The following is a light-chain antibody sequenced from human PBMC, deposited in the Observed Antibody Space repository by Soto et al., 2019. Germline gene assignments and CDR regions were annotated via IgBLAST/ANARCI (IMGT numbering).Light chain of an antibody. V-gene: IGLV2-14*01. J-gene: IGLJ2*01. Sequence: QSALTQPASVSGSPGQSITISCTGSSSDIGDYKYVSWYKQHPGKAPKLMIYDVSNRPSGVSNRFSDSKSGNTASLTISGLQAEDEADYYCSSYTSTNFVIFGGGTKLTVL. CDR2: DVS. CDR1: SSDIGDYKY. CDR3: SSYTSTNFVI.